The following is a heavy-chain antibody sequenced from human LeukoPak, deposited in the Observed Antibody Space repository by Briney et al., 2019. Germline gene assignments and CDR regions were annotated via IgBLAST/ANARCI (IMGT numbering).Heavy chain of an antibody. CDR3: ARENSGSYREFDY. CDR1: GGSISSYY. CDR2: IYTSGST. V-gene: IGHV4-4*07. Sequence: SETLSLTCTVSGGSISSYYWSWIRQPAGKGLEWIGRIYTSGSTNYNASLKSRVSMSVDTSKNQFSLKLSSVTAADTAVFYRARENSGSYREFDYWGQGTLVTVSS. D-gene: IGHD1-26*01. J-gene: IGHJ4*02.